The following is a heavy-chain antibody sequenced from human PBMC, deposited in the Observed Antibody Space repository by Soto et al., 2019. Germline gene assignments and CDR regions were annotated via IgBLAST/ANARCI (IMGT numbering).Heavy chain of an antibody. CDR1: GVTFSSYA. V-gene: IGHV1-69*13. Sequence: GASVKVSCKASGVTFSSYAISWVRQAPGQGLEWMGGIIPIFGTANYAQKFQGRVTITADESTSTAYMELSSLRSEDTAVYYCARLPQYCGGDCYSGAFDIWGQGTMVTVSS. CDR2: IIPIFGTA. CDR3: ARLPQYCGGDCYSGAFDI. D-gene: IGHD2-21*02. J-gene: IGHJ3*02.